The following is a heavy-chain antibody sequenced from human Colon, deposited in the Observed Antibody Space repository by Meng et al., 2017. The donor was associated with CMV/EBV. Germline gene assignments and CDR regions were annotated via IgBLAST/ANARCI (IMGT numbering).Heavy chain of an antibody. CDR3: ARDGLWEGRIEGVPGADA. D-gene: IGHD5-18*01. J-gene: IGHJ5*02. Sequence: GESLKISCAASGFVFRSYGMHWVRQAPGKGLEWVAFIGYDGTNPHYVDSLKDRFTVSRDNSKNTLDLQIDSLRVEDTAVYYCARDGLWEGRIEGVPGADAWGQGTLVTVSS. V-gene: IGHV3-30*02. CDR2: IGYDGTNP. CDR1: GFVFRSYG.